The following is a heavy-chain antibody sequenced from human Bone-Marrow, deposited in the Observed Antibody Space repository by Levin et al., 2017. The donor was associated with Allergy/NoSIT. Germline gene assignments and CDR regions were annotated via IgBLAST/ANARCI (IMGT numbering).Heavy chain of an antibody. V-gene: IGHV1-8*01. D-gene: IGHD3-10*01. CDR3: PRGRGSGTCWGLHNWFDP. CDR2: MNPNSGNT. CDR1: GYTFSTYD. Sequence: EASVKVSCKASGYTFSTYDINWVRQAPGQGLEWMGWMNPNSGNTGYAQKFQGRATLTRDTSMSAAYMELSSLTFEDTAVYYFPRGRGSGTCWGLHNWFDPWGQGTLVTVSS. J-gene: IGHJ5*02.